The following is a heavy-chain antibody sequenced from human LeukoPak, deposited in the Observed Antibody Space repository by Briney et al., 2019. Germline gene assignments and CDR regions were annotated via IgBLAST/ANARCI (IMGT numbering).Heavy chain of an antibody. CDR3: ANRPYSSSWFFDY. CDR1: GFTFSSYA. Sequence: GGSLRLSCAASGFTFSSYAMSWVRQAPGKGLEWVSGISGSGGSTYYADSVKGRFTISRDNSKNTVYVQMNSLRAEDAAVYYCANRPYSSSWFFDYWGQGTLVTVSS. CDR2: ISGSGGST. V-gene: IGHV3-23*01. D-gene: IGHD6-13*01. J-gene: IGHJ4*02.